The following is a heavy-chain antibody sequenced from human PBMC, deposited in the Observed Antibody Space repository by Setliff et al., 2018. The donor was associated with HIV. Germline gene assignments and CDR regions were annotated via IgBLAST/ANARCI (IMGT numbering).Heavy chain of an antibody. D-gene: IGHD3-16*01. J-gene: IGHJ6*02. V-gene: IGHV3-13*01. CDR3: AREIQVVYTGGHYFYGMDV. Sequence: GGSLRLSCAASGFIFSNHDFHWVRQAAAKGLEWVAAIGTGGDTYYVDSVKGRFTISRDNARNSLYLQMNNLGAGDTAVYYCAREIQVVYTGGHYFYGMDVWGQGTAVTVSS. CDR2: IGTGGDT. CDR1: GFIFSNHD.